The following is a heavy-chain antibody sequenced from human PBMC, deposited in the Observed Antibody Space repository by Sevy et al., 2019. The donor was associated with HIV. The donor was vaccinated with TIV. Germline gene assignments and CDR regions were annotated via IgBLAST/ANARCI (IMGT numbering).Heavy chain of an antibody. CDR2: ISSSGDST. V-gene: IGHV3-23*01. CDR1: GFTFSSYG. J-gene: IGHJ4*02. Sequence: GGSLRLSCAASGFTFSSYGMSWVRQAPGKGLEWVSGISSSGDSTYYVDSVKDRFTISRDNSKNTVYLQMNSLRAEDTAVYYCAKRKGTSGYYCDFDNWGQGTLVTVSS. CDR3: AKRKGTSGYYCDFDN. D-gene: IGHD3-22*01.